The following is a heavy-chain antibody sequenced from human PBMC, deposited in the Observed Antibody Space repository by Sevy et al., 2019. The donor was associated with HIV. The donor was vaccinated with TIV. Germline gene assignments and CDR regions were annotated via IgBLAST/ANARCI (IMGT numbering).Heavy chain of an antibody. CDR1: GFTFSKYW. J-gene: IGHJ4*02. Sequence: GGSLRLSCAASGFTFSKYWMGWVRQAPGKGLEWVANIKQDAGQKYYVDSVKGRFTISRDNAKNSLYLQMNSLRAEDTAVYFCERGDGIYSIHYWGQGTLVTVSS. CDR2: IKQDAGQK. CDR3: ERGDGIYSIHY. D-gene: IGHD2-15*01. V-gene: IGHV3-7*01.